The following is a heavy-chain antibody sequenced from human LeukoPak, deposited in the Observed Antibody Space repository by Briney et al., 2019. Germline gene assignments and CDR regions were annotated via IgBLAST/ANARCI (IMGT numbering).Heavy chain of an antibody. CDR1: GYIFTDYY. D-gene: IGHD2/OR15-2a*01. CDR2: IYPSGGTT. CDR3: IGEYEGGYFDY. V-gene: IGHV1-46*01. J-gene: IGHJ4*02. Sequence: GASVTVSCKTSGYIFTDYYIHWVRQAPGQGLEWIGIIYPSGGTTDSSQKFKGRVTVTRDTSTSTVYMELRTLRSEDTAIYYCIGEYEGGYFDYWGQGTLVTVSS.